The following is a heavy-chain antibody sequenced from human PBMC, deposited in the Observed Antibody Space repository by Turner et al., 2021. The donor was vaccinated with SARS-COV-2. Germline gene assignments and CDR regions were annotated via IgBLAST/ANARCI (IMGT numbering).Heavy chain of an antibody. CDR2: ISYDGSNK. J-gene: IGHJ4*02. D-gene: IGHD3-22*01. Sequence: VQLVASGGGVVQPGRSLRLSCAASGFTFSSYGRHWVRQAPGKGLEWVAVISYDGSNKYYADSVKGLFTISRDNSKNTLYLQMNSLRAEDTAVYYCAKGSWYYYDSSGYPSEFDYWGQGTLVTVSS. CDR3: AKGSWYYYDSSGYPSEFDY. CDR1: GFTFSSYG. V-gene: IGHV3-30*18.